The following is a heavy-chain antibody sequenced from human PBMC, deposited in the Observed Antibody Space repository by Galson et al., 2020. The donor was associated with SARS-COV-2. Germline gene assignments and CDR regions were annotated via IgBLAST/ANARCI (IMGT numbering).Heavy chain of an antibody. CDR2: ISSNGGNT. CDR1: GFTFSSYA. V-gene: IGHV3-64D*06. Sequence: GGSLRLSCSASGFTFSSYAMHWVRQAPGKGLEYVSAISSNGGNTYYADSVKGRFTISRDNSKNTLYLQMSSVRAEDTAVYYCVKDPSPYYVSVRRFDNWGQGTLVTVSS. J-gene: IGHJ4*02. D-gene: IGHD3-10*01. CDR3: VKDPSPYYVSVRRFDN.